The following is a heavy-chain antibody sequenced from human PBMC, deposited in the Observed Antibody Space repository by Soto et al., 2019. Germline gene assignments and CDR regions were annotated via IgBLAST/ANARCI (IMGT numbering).Heavy chain of an antibody. D-gene: IGHD5-18*01. J-gene: IGHJ4*02. CDR1: GGSISDDKW. CDR2: IYLGGSI. V-gene: IGHV4-4*02. Sequence: SETLSLTCAVSGGSISDDKWWSWVRQPPGKGLEWIGYIYLGGSINYNPSLKSRVIISVDTAKNQFSLSLSSVTAADTAVYYCVSGYPWVGFDYWGQGTLVTVSS. CDR3: VSGYPWVGFDY.